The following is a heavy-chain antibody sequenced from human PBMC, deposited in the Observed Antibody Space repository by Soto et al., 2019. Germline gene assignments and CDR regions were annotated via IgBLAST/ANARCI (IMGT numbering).Heavy chain of an antibody. Sequence: GGSLRLSCAASGFTFSSYGMHWVRQAPGKGLEWVAVIWYDGSNKYYADSVKGRFTISRDNSKNTLYLQMNSLRAEDTAVYYCAGSSSWYAFDIWGQGTMVTVSS. V-gene: IGHV3-33*01. CDR2: IWYDGSNK. CDR1: GFTFSSYG. D-gene: IGHD6-13*01. J-gene: IGHJ3*02. CDR3: AGSSSWYAFDI.